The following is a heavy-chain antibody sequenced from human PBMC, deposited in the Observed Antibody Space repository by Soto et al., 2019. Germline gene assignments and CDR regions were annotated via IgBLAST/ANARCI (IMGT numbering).Heavy chain of an antibody. CDR2: IKQDGSEK. CDR1: GFTFSSYW. J-gene: IGHJ6*02. D-gene: IGHD2-15*01. V-gene: IGHV3-7*05. CDR3: ARGGYGYCSGGSCYQDYYYYGMDV. Sequence: GGSLRLSCAASGFTFSSYWMSWVRQAPGKGLEWVANIKQDGSEKYYVDSVKGRFTISRDNAKNSLYLQMNSLRAEDTAVYYCARGGYGYCSGGSCYQDYYYYGMDVWGQGTTVTVSS.